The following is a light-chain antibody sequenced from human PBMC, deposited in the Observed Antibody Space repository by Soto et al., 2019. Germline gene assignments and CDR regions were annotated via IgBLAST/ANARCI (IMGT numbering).Light chain of an antibody. J-gene: IGKJ1*01. CDR3: QQSYDHPPT. CDR1: QNIGTF. CDR2: AVS. Sequence: DIQMTQSPSSLSAYVGARVIITWRSSQNIGTFLNWYQQKKGKAPNILIYAVSKLQTGVPSRFSGSGSGTDFTLPISRLQPADFETYFCQQSYDHPPTFGQGTKVDIK. V-gene: IGKV1-39*01.